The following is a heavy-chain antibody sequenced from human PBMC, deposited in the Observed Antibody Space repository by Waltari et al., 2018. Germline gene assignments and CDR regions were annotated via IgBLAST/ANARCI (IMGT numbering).Heavy chain of an antibody. D-gene: IGHD2-2*01. V-gene: IGHV4-34*01. Sequence: QVQLQQWGAGLLKPPETLSLTCAVYGGSFSGYYWSWIRQPPGKGLEWIGEINHSGSTNYNPSLKSRVTISVDTSKNQFSLKLSSVTAADTAVYYCARRPAAAPVDYWGQGTLVTVSS. CDR1: GGSFSGYY. J-gene: IGHJ4*02. CDR3: ARRPAAAPVDY. CDR2: INHSGST.